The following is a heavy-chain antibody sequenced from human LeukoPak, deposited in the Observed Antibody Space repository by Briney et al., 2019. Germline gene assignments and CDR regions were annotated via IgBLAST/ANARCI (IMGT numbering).Heavy chain of an antibody. Sequence: GGSLTLLCIVPGLLFSNYCMQWVRQAPGKGLDWVSFIRYDGNEKQYADSMRGRVTISRDNSKSTLFLQMTSLRSEDTAVYYCSKASGSRLLKYVHQHMDVWGKGTTVIVSS. D-gene: IGHD2-21*02. CDR2: IRYDGNEK. CDR3: SKASGSRLLKYVHQHMDV. CDR1: GLLFSNYC. V-gene: IGHV3-30*02. J-gene: IGHJ6*04.